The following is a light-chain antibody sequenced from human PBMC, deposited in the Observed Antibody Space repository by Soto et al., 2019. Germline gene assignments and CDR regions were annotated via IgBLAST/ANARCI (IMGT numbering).Light chain of an antibody. J-gene: IGLJ1*01. V-gene: IGLV2-14*01. CDR2: DVS. CDR3: SSYTSSSTHYV. CDR1: SSDVGGYNY. Sequence: QSALTQPASVSGSPGQSITISCTGTSSDVGGYNYVSWYQQHPGKAPKLMIYDVSNRPSGVSNRFSGSKSGNTASLPISGLQAEDEADYYCSSYTSSSTHYVFGTGTKVTVL.